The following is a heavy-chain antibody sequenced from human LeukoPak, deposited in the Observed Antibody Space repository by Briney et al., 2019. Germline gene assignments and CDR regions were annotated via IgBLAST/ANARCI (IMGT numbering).Heavy chain of an antibody. CDR2: ISAYNGNT. CDR3: ARDRGSGWYGGYVFDI. Sequence: EASVKVSCKASGYTFTNYGVSWVRQAPGQGLEWMGWISAYNGNTNYAQKLQGRVTMTTDTSTSTAYMELRSLRSDDTAVYYCARDRGSGWYGGYVFDIWGQGTMVTVSS. V-gene: IGHV1-18*01. CDR1: GYTFTNYG. J-gene: IGHJ3*02. D-gene: IGHD6-19*01.